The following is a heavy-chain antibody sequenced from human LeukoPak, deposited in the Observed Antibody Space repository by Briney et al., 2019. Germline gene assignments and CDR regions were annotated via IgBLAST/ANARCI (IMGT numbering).Heavy chain of an antibody. CDR3: AKEYSSGWYYFDY. Sequence: PGGSLRLSCAASGITFSSYALHWVRRAPGKGLEWVASLRYDGSNEYYADSVKGRFTISRDNSKNTLHLQMNNLRAEDMAVYYCAKEYSSGWYYFDYWGQGTLVTVSS. CDR2: LRYDGSNE. CDR1: GITFSSYA. D-gene: IGHD6-19*01. J-gene: IGHJ4*02. V-gene: IGHV3-30*02.